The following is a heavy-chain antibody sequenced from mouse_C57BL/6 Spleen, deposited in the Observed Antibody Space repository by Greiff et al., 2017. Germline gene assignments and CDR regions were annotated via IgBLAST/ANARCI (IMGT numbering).Heavy chain of an antibody. CDR1: GFTFSSYT. Sequence: EVKLMESGGGLVKPGGSLKLSCAASGFTFSSYTMSWVRQTPEKRLEWVATISGGGGNTYYPDSEKGRFTISRDNAKNTLYLQMSSLRSEDTALYYCARHDGGAMDYWGQGTSVTVSS. CDR3: ARHDGGAMDY. CDR2: ISGGGGNT. V-gene: IGHV5-9*01. J-gene: IGHJ4*01.